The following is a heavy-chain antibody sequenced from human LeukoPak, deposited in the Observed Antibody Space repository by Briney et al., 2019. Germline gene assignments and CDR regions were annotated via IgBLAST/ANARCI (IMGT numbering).Heavy chain of an antibody. J-gene: IGHJ4*02. Sequence: PGGTLRLSCVASGFTYSHYGMNWVRQAPGKGLEWVSGITSDSRGIYYADSVRGRFTISRDNSKSTLSLQMNSLRAEDTAIYYCATYRQVLLPFESWGQGTLVTVSS. CDR1: GFTYSHYG. V-gene: IGHV3-23*01. CDR2: ITSDSRGI. CDR3: ATYRQVLLPFES. D-gene: IGHD2-8*02.